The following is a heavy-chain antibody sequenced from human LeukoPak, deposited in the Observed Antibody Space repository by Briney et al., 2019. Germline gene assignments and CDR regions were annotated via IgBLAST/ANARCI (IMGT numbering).Heavy chain of an antibody. D-gene: IGHD3-22*01. CDR1: GFSFGNYA. CDR2: IRNKAYGGTT. J-gene: IGHJ3*02. CDR3: TRGPHDYYDSSGYYDAFDI. Sequence: GRSLRLSCTASGFSFGNYALSWVRQAPGKGLECIGFIRNKAYGGTTEYAASVKGRFTISRDDSKSVAYLQMNSLKTEDTAVYFCTRGPHDYYDSSGYYDAFDIWGQGTMVTVSS. V-gene: IGHV3-49*04.